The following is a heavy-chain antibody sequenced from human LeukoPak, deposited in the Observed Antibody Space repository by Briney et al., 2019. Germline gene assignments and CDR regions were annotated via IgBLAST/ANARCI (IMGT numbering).Heavy chain of an antibody. CDR1: GFTFSNYE. CDR2: ISPGGEIP. CDR3: AKDDGWLHYYH. D-gene: IGHD3-10*01. V-gene: IGHV3-23*01. J-gene: IGHJ4*02. Sequence: PGRSLRLSCAASGFTFSNYEMNWVRQAPGKGLEWVSGISPGGEIPYYADSVKGRFTISRDNSKDTVSLQMHSLRAEDTATYYCAKDDGWLHYYHWGQGTLVTVSS.